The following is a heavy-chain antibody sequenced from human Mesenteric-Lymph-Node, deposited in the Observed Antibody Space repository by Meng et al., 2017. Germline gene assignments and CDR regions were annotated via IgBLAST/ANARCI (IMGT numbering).Heavy chain of an antibody. CDR3: ARDYDYVWGSYRYSDAFDI. Sequence: GESLKISCAASGFTFSSYAMSWVRQAPGKGLEWVSAISGSGGSTYYADSVKGRFTISRDNSKNTLYLQMNSLSAEDTAVYYCARDYDYVWGSYRYSDAFDIWGQGTMVTVSS. CDR2: ISGSGGST. J-gene: IGHJ3*02. CDR1: GFTFSSYA. V-gene: IGHV3-23*01. D-gene: IGHD3-16*02.